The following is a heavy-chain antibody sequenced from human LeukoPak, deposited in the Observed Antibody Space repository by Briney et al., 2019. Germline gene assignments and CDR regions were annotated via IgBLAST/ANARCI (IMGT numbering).Heavy chain of an antibody. J-gene: IGHJ6*03. V-gene: IGHV3-15*01. CDR3: TTAGLGGGHWLVGDMDV. CDR2: IKSKTDGGTT. D-gene: IGHD3-16*01. Sequence: GGSLRLSCAASGFTFSNAWMSWVRQAPGKGLEWVGRIKSKTDGGTTDYAAPVKGIFTISKEYFKSTLFLRMNSLETEDTAVYYWTTAGLGGGHWLVGDMDVWGKGTTVTVSS. CDR1: GFTFSNAW.